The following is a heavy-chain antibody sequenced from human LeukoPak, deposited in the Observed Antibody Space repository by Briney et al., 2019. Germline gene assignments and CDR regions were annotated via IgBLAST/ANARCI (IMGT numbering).Heavy chain of an antibody. Sequence: ASVKVSCKASGYTFTGSYLHWVRQAPGQGLEGMALINSNYGGTDSAQKFHGRVTMTSDTSISTAFMELSRLRSDDTDVYCCARSYEQAFDIWGQGTMVTVSS. CDR1: GYTFTGSY. D-gene: IGHD2-21*01. CDR2: INSNYGGT. J-gene: IGHJ3*02. V-gene: IGHV1-2*02. CDR3: ARSYEQAFDI.